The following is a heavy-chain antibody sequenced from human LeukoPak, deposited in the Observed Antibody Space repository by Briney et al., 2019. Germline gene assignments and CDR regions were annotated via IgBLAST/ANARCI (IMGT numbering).Heavy chain of an antibody. CDR2: ITGGDGDA. CDR3: AKGQRAGYSLFDS. CDR1: GFTFVNYG. V-gene: IGHV3-23*01. Sequence: GGSLRLSCAASGFTFVNYGMNWVRQSPGKGLEWVSSITGGDGDAHYADAVQGRFTISRDNSKNTLYLQMNSLRAEDTAIYYCAKGQRAGYSLFDSWGQGTLVTVPS. D-gene: IGHD5-12*01. J-gene: IGHJ4*02.